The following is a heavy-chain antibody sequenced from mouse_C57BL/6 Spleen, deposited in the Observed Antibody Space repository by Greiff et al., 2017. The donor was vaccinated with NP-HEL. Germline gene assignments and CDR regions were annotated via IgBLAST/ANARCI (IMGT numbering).Heavy chain of an antibody. J-gene: IGHJ1*03. CDR1: GFTFSSYA. D-gene: IGHD2-3*01. CDR3: ARDALDGYYPYFDV. V-gene: IGHV5-4*01. CDR2: ISDGGSYT. Sequence: EVQRVESGGGLVKPGGSLKLSCAASGFTFSSYAMSWVRQTPEKRLEWVATISDGGSYTYYPDNVKGRFTISRDNAKNNLYLQMSHLKSEDTAMYYCARDALDGYYPYFDVWGTGTTVTVSS.